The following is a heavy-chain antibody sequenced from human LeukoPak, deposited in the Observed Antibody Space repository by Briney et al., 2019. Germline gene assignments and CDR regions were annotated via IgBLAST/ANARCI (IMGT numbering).Heavy chain of an antibody. V-gene: IGHV4-39*07. Sequence: PSETLSLTCTVSGGSISSSSYYWGWIRQPPGKGLEWIGSIYYSGSTYYNPSLKSRVTISVDTSKNQFSLKLSSVTAADTAVYYCASVVVTATEYYFDYWGQGTLVTVSS. CDR3: ASVVVTATEYYFDY. CDR2: IYYSGST. D-gene: IGHD2-21*02. J-gene: IGHJ4*02. CDR1: GGSISSSSYY.